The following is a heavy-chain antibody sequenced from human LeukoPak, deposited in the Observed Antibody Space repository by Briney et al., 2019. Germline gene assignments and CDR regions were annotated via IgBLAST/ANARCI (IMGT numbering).Heavy chain of an antibody. D-gene: IGHD6-19*01. J-gene: IGHJ4*02. V-gene: IGHV1-2*04. CDR3: ARDFYPIAVAESYFDY. Sequence: ASVKVSCKASGYTFTCYYMHWVRQAHGPGLEWMGFINPNSGGTNYAQKFQGWVTMTRDTSISTAYMELSRLRSDDTAVYYCARDFYPIAVAESYFDYWGQGTLVTVSS. CDR1: GYTFTCYY. CDR2: INPNSGGT.